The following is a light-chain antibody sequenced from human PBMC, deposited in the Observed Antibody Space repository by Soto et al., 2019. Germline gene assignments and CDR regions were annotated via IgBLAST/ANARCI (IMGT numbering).Light chain of an antibody. CDR1: QTISSW. CDR2: KAS. Sequence: DMQMTQSPSTLSGTVGDRVTITCRASQTISSWLDWYQQKPGKAPKLLIYKASTLKSGVPSRFSGSGSGTEFTLTISSLQPDDFATYYCQHYNSYSEAFGQGTKV. V-gene: IGKV1-5*03. J-gene: IGKJ1*01. CDR3: QHYNSYSEA.